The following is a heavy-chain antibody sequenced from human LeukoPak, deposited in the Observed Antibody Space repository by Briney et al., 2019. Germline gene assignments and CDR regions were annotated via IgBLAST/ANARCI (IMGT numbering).Heavy chain of an antibody. CDR3: ARLVEGVFDY. CDR2: ISSSSSYI. CDR1: GFTFSSYS. V-gene: IGHV3-21*01. D-gene: IGHD6-6*01. Sequence: GGSLRLSCAASGFTFSSYSMNWVRQAPGKGLEWVSSISSSSSYIYYADSVKGRFTISRDNAKNSLYLQINSLRAEDTAVYYCARLVEGVFDYWGQGTLVTVSS. J-gene: IGHJ4*02.